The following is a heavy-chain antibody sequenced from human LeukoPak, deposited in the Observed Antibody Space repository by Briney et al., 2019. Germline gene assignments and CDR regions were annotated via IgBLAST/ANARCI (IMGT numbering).Heavy chain of an antibody. Sequence: GGSLRLSCAASGFTFSTYSMTWVRQAPGKGLEWVSSISSGSSYIHYADSVKGRFTISRDNAKNSLFLQMNSLRAEDTAVYYCARQRYCSSTSCYSYYAMDVWGQGTTVTVSS. CDR2: ISSGSSYI. V-gene: IGHV3-21*01. CDR1: GFTFSTYS. J-gene: IGHJ6*02. D-gene: IGHD2-2*01. CDR3: ARQRYCSSTSCYSYYAMDV.